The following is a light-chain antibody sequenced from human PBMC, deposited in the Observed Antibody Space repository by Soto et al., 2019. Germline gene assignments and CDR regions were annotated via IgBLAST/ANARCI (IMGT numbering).Light chain of an antibody. CDR1: SSDVGSYNL. CDR2: EGS. Sequence: QSVLTQPASLSGSPGQSITISCTGTSSDVGSYNLVSWYQQHPGKAPKLMIYEGSKRPSGVSNRFSGSKSGNTASLTISGLQAEDEADYYCCSYAGSSTYVFVTGSKVT. V-gene: IGLV2-23*01. CDR3: CSYAGSSTYV. J-gene: IGLJ1*01.